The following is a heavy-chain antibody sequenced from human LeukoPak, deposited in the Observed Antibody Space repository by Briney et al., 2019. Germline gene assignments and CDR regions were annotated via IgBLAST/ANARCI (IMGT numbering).Heavy chain of an antibody. CDR1: GFTFSDYY. CDR3: ATVQFLEWLPD. J-gene: IGHJ4*02. V-gene: IGHV3-11*04. Sequence: GGSLRLSCAASGFTFSDYYMSWIRQAPGKGLEWISYISTRGTTIYYADSVKGRFTITRDNAKNSLFLQMNSLTTEDTAVYYCATVQFLEWLPDWGQGTLVAVS. D-gene: IGHD3-3*01. CDR2: ISTRGTTI.